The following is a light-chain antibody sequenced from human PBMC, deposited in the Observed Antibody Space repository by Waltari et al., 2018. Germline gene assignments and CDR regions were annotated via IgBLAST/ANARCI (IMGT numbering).Light chain of an antibody. CDR3: LQYHHLFP. J-gene: IGKJ3*01. Sequence: DIQMTQSTSSLPASVGDRVTITGRAGQDIKNYLNWYQVNSGIAPKHLLYAATNLDPGVPSRFSAMGSVTDFTFTITSLQPEDVATYYCLQYHHLFPFGPVTKVDL. CDR2: AAT. CDR1: QDIKNY. V-gene: IGKV1-33*01.